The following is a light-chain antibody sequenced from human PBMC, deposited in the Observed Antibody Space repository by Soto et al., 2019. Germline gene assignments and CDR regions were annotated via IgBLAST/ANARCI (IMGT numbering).Light chain of an antibody. CDR2: GAS. CDR3: HHRQYWPPIT. J-gene: IGKJ5*01. V-gene: IGKV3-11*01. CDR1: QGLXSH. Sequence: EMVLTQSAATLSGSLGDSVTLSCRASQGLXSHLCWYQRRPGKAPRILIXGASSRATDILDRFSGSGSGADFTPNIISIEPADGETYYCHHRQYWPPITFGQGTRLEIK.